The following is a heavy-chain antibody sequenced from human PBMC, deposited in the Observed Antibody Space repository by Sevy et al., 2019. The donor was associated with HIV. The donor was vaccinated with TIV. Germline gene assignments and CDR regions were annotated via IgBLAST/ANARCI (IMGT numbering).Heavy chain of an antibody. J-gene: IGHJ4*02. Sequence: GGSLRLSCAASGFTFSSYAMHWVRQAPGKGLEWVAVISYDGSNKYYADSVKGRFTISRDNSKKTLYLQMNSLRAEDTAVYYCARDQAREVYIAVAGTGYFDYWGQGTLVTVSS. CDR3: ARDQAREVYIAVAGTGYFDY. CDR1: GFTFSSYA. V-gene: IGHV3-30-3*01. D-gene: IGHD6-19*01. CDR2: ISYDGSNK.